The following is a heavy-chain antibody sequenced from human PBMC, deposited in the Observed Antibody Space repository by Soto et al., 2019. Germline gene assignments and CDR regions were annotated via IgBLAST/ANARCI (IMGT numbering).Heavy chain of an antibody. D-gene: IGHD6-13*01. J-gene: IGHJ4*02. V-gene: IGHV3-23*01. CDR1: GFTFSVYA. Sequence: GGSLRLSCAASGFTFSVYAMSWVRQAPGKGLEWVSVIGVSADNTFYGDSVKGRFTISRDNSKNTLYLQMNSLRAEDTAVYYCARDGHPYTYSSSWYVYWGQGTLVTVSS. CDR3: ARDGHPYTYSSSWYVY. CDR2: IGVSADNT.